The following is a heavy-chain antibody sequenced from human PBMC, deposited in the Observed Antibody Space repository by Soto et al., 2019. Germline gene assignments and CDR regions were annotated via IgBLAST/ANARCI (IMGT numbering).Heavy chain of an antibody. D-gene: IGHD1-20*01. CDR2: IDTGSTYI. V-gene: IGHV3-21*02. J-gene: IGHJ6*02. CDR1: GFSFSSFT. CDR3: ARETGSYNWNDGLMDV. Sequence: EVQLVESGGGLVKPGGSLRLSCAASGFSFSSFTMNWVRQAPGKGLEWVSSIDTGSTYIYYADSVTGRFTISRDNAKKSVYLQMNSLRAEDTAVYYCARETGSYNWNDGLMDVRGQGTTVTVSS.